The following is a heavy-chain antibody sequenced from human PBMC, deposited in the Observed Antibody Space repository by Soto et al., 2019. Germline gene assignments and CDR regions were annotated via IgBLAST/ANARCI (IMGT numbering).Heavy chain of an antibody. D-gene: IGHD5-18*01. CDR3: TTDHEAEYSYGFFDY. V-gene: IGHV3-15*01. Sequence: GGSLRLSCAASGFTFSNAWMSWVRQAPGKGLEWVGRIKSKTDGGTTDYAAPVKGRFTISRDDSKNTLYLQMNSLKTEDTAVYYCTTDHEAEYSYGFFDYWGQGTLVTVSS. J-gene: IGHJ4*02. CDR1: GFTFSNAW. CDR2: IKSKTDGGTT.